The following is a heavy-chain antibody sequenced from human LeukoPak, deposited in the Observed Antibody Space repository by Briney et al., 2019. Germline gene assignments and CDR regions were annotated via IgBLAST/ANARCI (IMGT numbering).Heavy chain of an antibody. V-gene: IGHV3-30-3*01. D-gene: IGHD1-1*01. CDR1: GFTFSSYA. Sequence: PGGSLRLSCAASGFTFSSYALHWVRQAPGKGLEWVAVTSNDGRDKHHADSAKGRFTVSRDNSKNTLYLQMNSLRVEDTAVYYCAKDLTTTSADYYFDYWGQGTLVTVSS. CDR2: TSNDGRDK. CDR3: AKDLTTTSADYYFDY. J-gene: IGHJ4*02.